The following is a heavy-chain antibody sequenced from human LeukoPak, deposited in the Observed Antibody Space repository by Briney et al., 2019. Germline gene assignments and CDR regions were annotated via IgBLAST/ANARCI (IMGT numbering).Heavy chain of an antibody. V-gene: IGHV4-4*02. Sequence: SETLSLTCAVSGGSISSSNWWSWVRQPPGKGLEWIGEIYHSGSTNYNPSLKSRVTISVDKSKNQFSLKLSSVTAADTAVYYCAKDHPYYDILTGYPDYWGQGTLVTVSS. J-gene: IGHJ4*02. D-gene: IGHD3-9*01. CDR1: GGSISSSNW. CDR2: IYHSGST. CDR3: AKDHPYYDILTGYPDY.